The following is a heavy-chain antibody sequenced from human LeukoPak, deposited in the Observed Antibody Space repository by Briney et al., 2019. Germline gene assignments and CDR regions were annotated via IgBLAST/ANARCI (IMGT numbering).Heavy chain of an antibody. V-gene: IGHV4-38-2*01. CDR2: IFHSGST. CDR3: ARGRKTPNWNDVFSSSFNWFDP. CDR1: DYSISSDYY. Sequence: PSETLSLTRAVSDYSISSDYYWGWIRQPPGKGLEWIGSIFHSGSTYYNPSLKSRVTISVDTSKNQFSLKLSSVTAADTAVYYCARGRKTPNWNDVFSSSFNWFDPWGQGTLVTVSS. J-gene: IGHJ5*02. D-gene: IGHD1-1*01.